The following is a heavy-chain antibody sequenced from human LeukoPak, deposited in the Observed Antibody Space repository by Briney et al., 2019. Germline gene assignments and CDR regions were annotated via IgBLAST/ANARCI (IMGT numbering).Heavy chain of an antibody. V-gene: IGHV4-59*01. Sequence: SETLSLTCTVSGGSISGYHWSWIRQSPGKGLEWIGYIYYSGSTNYNPSLKSRIRISVDTSKNQFSLKLSSVTAADTAVYYCARLHSTLDIWGQGTMVNVSS. CDR1: GGSISGYH. J-gene: IGHJ3*02. CDR2: IYYSGST. D-gene: IGHD2-21*01. CDR3: ARLHSTLDI.